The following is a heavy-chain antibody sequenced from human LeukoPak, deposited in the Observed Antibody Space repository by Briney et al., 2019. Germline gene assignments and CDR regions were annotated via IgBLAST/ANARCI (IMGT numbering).Heavy chain of an antibody. CDR1: GGSISSYY. CDR3: ARGYSSSWRGAFDI. D-gene: IGHD6-13*01. Sequence: PSETLSLTCTVSGGSISSYYWSWIRQPPGKGLEWIGYIYYSGSTNYNPSLESRVTISVDTSKNQFSLKLSSVTAADTAMYYCARGYSSSWRGAFDIWGQGTMVTVSS. CDR2: IYYSGST. J-gene: IGHJ3*02. V-gene: IGHV4-59*01.